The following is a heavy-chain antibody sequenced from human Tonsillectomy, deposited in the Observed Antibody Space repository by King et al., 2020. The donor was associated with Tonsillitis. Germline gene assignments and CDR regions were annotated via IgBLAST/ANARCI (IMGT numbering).Heavy chain of an antibody. CDR3: AKDLIGLPEYYFDY. V-gene: IGHV3-23*04. J-gene: IGHJ4*02. Sequence: VQLVESGRYLVQPGGSLRLSCAASGFTFSTYAMSWVRQAPGKGLEWVSGISGSGGGTYYADSVKGRFTISRDNSKNTLYLQMNSLRAHDTAVYYCAKDLIGLPEYYFDYWGQGTLVTVSS. CDR2: ISGSGGGT. CDR1: GFTFSTYA.